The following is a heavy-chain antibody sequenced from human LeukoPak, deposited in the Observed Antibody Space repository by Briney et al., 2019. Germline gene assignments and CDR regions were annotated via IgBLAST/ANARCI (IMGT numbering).Heavy chain of an antibody. V-gene: IGHV3-13*01. CDR1: GFTFSTYN. D-gene: IGHD3-22*01. CDR2: VGTAGDT. CDR3: ARRGDSRGYYDAFDI. Sequence: GGSQRLSCTASGFTFSTYNMHWVRQPTGKGLEWVSAVGTAGDTYYPGSVKGRFTISRENAKNSLYLQMNSLRVGDTAVYYCARRGDSRGYYDAFDIWGQGTMVTVSS. J-gene: IGHJ3*02.